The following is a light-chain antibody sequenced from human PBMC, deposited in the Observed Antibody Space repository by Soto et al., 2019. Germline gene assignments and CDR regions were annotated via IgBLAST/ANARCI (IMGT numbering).Light chain of an antibody. CDR2: GAS. V-gene: IGKV3-15*01. J-gene: IGKJ1*01. Sequence: EIVMTQSPATLSVSPGERATLSCRASQSVTSNLAWYQQNPDQARMLLLYGASTRATIIAARCSGSGSGTEFPLPISSLQSQDFAVDYCHQYNNRPPWTFGQGTKVEFK. CDR3: HQYNNRPPWT. CDR1: QSVTSN.